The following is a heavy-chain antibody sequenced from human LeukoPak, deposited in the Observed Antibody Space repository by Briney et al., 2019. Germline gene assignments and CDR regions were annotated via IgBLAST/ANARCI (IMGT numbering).Heavy chain of an antibody. D-gene: IGHD2-15*01. CDR3: ARGGSGDAFDI. Sequence: GGSLRLSCAASGFTFSSYSMNWVRQAPGKGLEWVSSISSSSSSYIYYADSVKGRFTISRDNAKNSLYLQMNSLRAEDTAVYYCARGGSGDAFDIWGQGTMVTVSS. CDR1: GFTFSSYS. V-gene: IGHV3-21*01. CDR2: ISSSSSSYI. J-gene: IGHJ3*02.